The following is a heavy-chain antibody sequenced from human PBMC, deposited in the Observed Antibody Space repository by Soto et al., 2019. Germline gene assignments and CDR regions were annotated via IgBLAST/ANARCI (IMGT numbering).Heavy chain of an antibody. CDR3: ARAPPIVVPAATDAFDI. D-gene: IGHD2-2*01. J-gene: IGHJ3*02. CDR2: IYYSGST. V-gene: IGHV4-39*01. Sequence: QLQLQESGPGLVKPSETLSLTCTVSGGSISSSSYYWGWIRQPPGKGLEWIGSIYYSGSTYYNPSLQSRVTISVDTSKNQFSLKLSSVTAADTAVYYCARAPPIVVPAATDAFDIWGQGTMVTVSS. CDR1: GGSISSSSYY.